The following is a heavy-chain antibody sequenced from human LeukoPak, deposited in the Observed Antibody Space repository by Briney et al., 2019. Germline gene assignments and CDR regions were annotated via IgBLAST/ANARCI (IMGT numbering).Heavy chain of an antibody. CDR2: ISNSGGNT. V-gene: IGHV3-23*01. Sequence: TGGSLRLSCAASGFTFRNYGMSWVRQAPGKGLEWVSAISNSGGNTYYADSVKGRFTISRDNSRNSLYLQMNSLRAEDTAVYYCAREQGGILTGYYMMDYYYYYMDVWGKGTTVTISS. J-gene: IGHJ6*03. CDR1: GFTFRNYG. D-gene: IGHD3-9*01. CDR3: AREQGGILTGYYMMDYYYYYMDV.